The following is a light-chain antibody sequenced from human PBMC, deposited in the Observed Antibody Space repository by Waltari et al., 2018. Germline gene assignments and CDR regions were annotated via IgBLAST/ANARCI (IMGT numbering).Light chain of an antibody. CDR1: SSDVGSYNL. V-gene: IGLV2-23*02. CDR2: EVS. J-gene: IGLJ2*01. CDR3: CLDAGSTEV. Sequence: QSALTQPASVSGSPGKSITISCPGTSSDVGSYNLISWYQQHPGKAPTLLIYEVSKRPSRLFNSFAGSKSGNTASLTSAGRHAEDETDIYCCLDAGSTEVYGGGTKLTVL.